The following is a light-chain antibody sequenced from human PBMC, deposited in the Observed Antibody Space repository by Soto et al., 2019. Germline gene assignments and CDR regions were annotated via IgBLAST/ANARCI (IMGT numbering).Light chain of an antibody. CDR1: SSDVGSYNL. CDR2: EVS. V-gene: IGLV2-23*02. CDR3: CSCAGSSTFVV. Sequence: QSALTQPASVSGSPGQSITISCTGTSSDVGSYNLVSWYQQHPGKAPKLIIYEVSKRPSGVSNRFSGSKSGNTASLTISGLQAEDEADYYCCSCAGSSTFVVFGGGTKVTVL. J-gene: IGLJ2*01.